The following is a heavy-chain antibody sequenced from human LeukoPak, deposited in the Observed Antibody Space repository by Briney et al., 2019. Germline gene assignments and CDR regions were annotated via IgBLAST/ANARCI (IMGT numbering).Heavy chain of an antibody. CDR3: ARESHCSSFSCSHDY. D-gene: IGHD2-2*01. Sequence: ASVKVSCKASGYTFTSYDINWVRQATGQGLEWMGWMNPNSGNTGYAQKFQGRVAMTRDTSISTAYMELTSLRSEDAAVYYCARESHCSSFSCSHDYWGQGTLVTVSS. J-gene: IGHJ4*02. V-gene: IGHV1-8*01. CDR2: MNPNSGNT. CDR1: GYTFTSYD.